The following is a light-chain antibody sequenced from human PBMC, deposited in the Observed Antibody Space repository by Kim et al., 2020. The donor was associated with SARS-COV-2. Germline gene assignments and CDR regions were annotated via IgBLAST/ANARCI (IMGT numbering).Light chain of an antibody. Sequence: SSELTQDPAVSVTLGQTVRITCQGDSLRSYYASWYQQKPGQAPVLVIYGKNNRPSGIPDRFSGSSSGNTASLTITGAQAEDEADYYCNSRDSSGNHLGDWVFCGGTQLTVL. CDR3: NSRDSSGNHLGDWV. CDR1: SLRSYY. J-gene: IGLJ3*02. CDR2: GKN. V-gene: IGLV3-19*01.